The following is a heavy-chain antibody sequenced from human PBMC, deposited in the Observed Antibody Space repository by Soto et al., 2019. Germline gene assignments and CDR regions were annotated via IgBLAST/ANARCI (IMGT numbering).Heavy chain of an antibody. CDR1: GFTFSSYS. Sequence: GGSLRLSCAASGFTFSSYSMNWVRQAPGKGLEWISYISSSTTIYYADSVKGRFAISRDNAKNSLYLQMNSLRAEDTAVYYCAKDAGGYVYWGQGTLVTVSS. V-gene: IGHV3-48*01. J-gene: IGHJ4*02. CDR2: ISSSTTI. CDR3: AKDAGGYVY. D-gene: IGHD5-12*01.